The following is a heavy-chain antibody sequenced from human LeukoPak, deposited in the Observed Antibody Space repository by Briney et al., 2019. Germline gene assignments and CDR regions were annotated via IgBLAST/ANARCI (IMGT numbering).Heavy chain of an antibody. V-gene: IGHV4-34*01. D-gene: IGHD4-17*01. CDR2: INHSGST. Sequence: SETLSLTCAVYGGSFSGYYWSWIRQPPGKGLEWIGEINHSGSTNYNPSLKSRVTISVDTSKNQFSLKLSSVTAADTAVYYCARGVRTPDYWGQGTLVTVSS. CDR1: GGSFSGYY. CDR3: ARGVRTPDY. J-gene: IGHJ4*02.